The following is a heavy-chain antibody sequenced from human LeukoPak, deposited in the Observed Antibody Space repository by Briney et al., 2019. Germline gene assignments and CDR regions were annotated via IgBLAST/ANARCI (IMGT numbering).Heavy chain of an antibody. CDR3: ATEVVGYGDVHYFDP. D-gene: IGHD4-17*01. CDR2: FDPADGEP. CDR1: GYTLTEVS. V-gene: IGHV1-24*01. J-gene: IGHJ4*02. Sequence: ASVKVSCKISGYTLTEVSMHWVRQAPGKGLEWMGGFDPADGEPIYAQKLQGRVTMSEDTSTDTAYMDLSSLRSEDTAVYYCATEVVGYGDVHYFDPWGQGTLVTVSS.